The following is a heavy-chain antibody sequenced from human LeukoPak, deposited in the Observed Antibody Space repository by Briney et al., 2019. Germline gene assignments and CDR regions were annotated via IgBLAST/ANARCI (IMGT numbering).Heavy chain of an antibody. CDR2: IKHDGSEK. Sequence: GGSLRLSCAASGFAFSSYWMSWGRQAPGKGLEWVANIKHDGSEKYYVDSVKGRFTISRDNAKNALYLQMNSLRGEDTAVYYCARSPTYYDFWSGYKFIDYWGQGTLVTVSS. CDR3: ARSPTYYDFWSGYKFIDY. J-gene: IGHJ4*02. V-gene: IGHV3-7*01. CDR1: GFAFSSYW. D-gene: IGHD3-3*01.